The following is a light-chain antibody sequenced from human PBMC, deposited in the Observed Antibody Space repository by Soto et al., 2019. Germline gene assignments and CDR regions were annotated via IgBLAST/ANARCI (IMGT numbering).Light chain of an antibody. CDR2: EAS. CDR1: QTISSW. CDR3: QEYNSYWT. J-gene: IGKJ1*01. Sequence: DIQMTQSPSTVSASVGDTVTITCRASQTISSWLAWYQQKPGKAPKLLVYEASHLQSGVPSRFSGIGSGTEFTLTSNSLQPDDFATYYCQEYNSYWTFGQGTTVDIK. V-gene: IGKV1-5*03.